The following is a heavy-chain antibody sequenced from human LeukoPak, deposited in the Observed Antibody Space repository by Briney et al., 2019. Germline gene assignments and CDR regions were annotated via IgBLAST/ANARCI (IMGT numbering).Heavy chain of an antibody. V-gene: IGHV1-18*01. CDR1: GYTFTSYG. Sequence: ASVKVSCKPSGYTFTSYGLTWVRQAPGQGLEWMGWISAYNGNTNYAQKLQGRVTLTTDTSTNTAYMELRSLRSDDTAVYYCACTVGADIPDAFDIWGQGTMVTVSS. D-gene: IGHD1-26*01. CDR2: ISAYNGNT. J-gene: IGHJ3*02. CDR3: ACTVGADIPDAFDI.